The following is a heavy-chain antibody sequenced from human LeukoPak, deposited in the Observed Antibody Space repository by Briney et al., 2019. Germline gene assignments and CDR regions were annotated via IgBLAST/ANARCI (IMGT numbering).Heavy chain of an antibody. Sequence: PSETLSLTCTVSGGSISSYYWSWIRQPPGKGLEWIGYIYYSGSTNYNPSLKSRVTISVDTSKNQFSLKLSSVTAADTAVYYCARKTPPPPFVRGVPMDVWGQGTTVTVSS. CDR2: IYYSGST. D-gene: IGHD3-10*02. CDR1: GGSISSYY. V-gene: IGHV4-59*08. CDR3: ARKTPPPPFVRGVPMDV. J-gene: IGHJ6*02.